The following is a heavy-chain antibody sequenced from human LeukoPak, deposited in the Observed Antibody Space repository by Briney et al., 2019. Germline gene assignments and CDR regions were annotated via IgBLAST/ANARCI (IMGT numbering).Heavy chain of an antibody. Sequence: PSETLSLTCTVSGGSISSYYWSWIRQPAGKGLEWIGRMHPSGSTNYNPSLKSRVSISVDTSRSQFSLRLSSVTAADTAVYYCARAPQKAAALPFDYWGQGTLVTVSS. CDR1: GGSISSYY. D-gene: IGHD6-13*01. CDR2: MHPSGST. CDR3: ARAPQKAAALPFDY. V-gene: IGHV4-4*07. J-gene: IGHJ4*02.